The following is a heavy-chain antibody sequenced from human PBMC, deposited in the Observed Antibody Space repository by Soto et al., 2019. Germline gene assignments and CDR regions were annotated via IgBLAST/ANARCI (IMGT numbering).Heavy chain of an antibody. J-gene: IGHJ6*02. V-gene: IGHV3-33*01. Sequence: QVQLVESGGGVVQPGRSLRLSCAASGFTFSSYGMHWVHQAPGKGLEWVAVIWYDGSNKYYADSVKGRFTISRDNSKNTLYLQMNSLRAEDTAVYYCARAMETTMVRGVMSGMDVWGQGTTVTVSS. D-gene: IGHD3-10*01. CDR3: ARAMETTMVRGVMSGMDV. CDR2: IWYDGSNK. CDR1: GFTFSSYG.